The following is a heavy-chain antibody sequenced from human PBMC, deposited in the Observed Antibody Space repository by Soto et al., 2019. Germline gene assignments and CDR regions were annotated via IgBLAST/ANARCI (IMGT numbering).Heavy chain of an antibody. CDR2: ISSSSSYI. CDR1: GFTSSSDI. V-gene: IGHV3-21*01. CDR3: SDLLSFPARRSPDL. J-gene: IGHJ2*01. Sequence: AGAMPRSGARSGFTSSSDIMNWVRQAPWKGLEWVSSISSSSSYIYYADSVKGRFTISRDNAKNSLYLQMSSLTAEDSALYYYSDLLSFPARRSPDL. D-gene: IGHD2-15*01.